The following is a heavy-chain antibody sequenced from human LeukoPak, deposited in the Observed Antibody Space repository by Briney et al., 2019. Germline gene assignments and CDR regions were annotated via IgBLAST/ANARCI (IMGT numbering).Heavy chain of an antibody. D-gene: IGHD2-8*01. CDR1: GFTFSTYA. V-gene: IGHV3-64*01. CDR3: ARDPGYCSDNLCYYFDY. Sequence: GGSLRLSCAASGFTFSTYAMHWVRQAPGKGLEYLSGISSNGGSTYYENSVEVRFTISRDNSKNTLYLQMGGLRAEDMAVYYCARDPGYCSDNLCYYFDYCGQGTLVTVSS. J-gene: IGHJ4*02. CDR2: ISSNGGST.